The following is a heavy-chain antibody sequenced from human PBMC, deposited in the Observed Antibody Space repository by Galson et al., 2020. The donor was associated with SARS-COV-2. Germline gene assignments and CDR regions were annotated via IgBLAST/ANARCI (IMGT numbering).Heavy chain of an antibody. CDR3: AREVGTTVAGTYYGMDV. D-gene: IGHD4-17*01. CDR2: IRNKANSYTT. Sequence: TGGSLRLSCAASGFTFSDHYMDWVRQAPGKGLEWVGRIRNKANSYTTEYAASVKGRFTISRDDSKNSLYLQMNSLKSEDMAVYYCAREVGTTVAGTYYGMDVWGQGTTVTVSS. V-gene: IGHV3-72*01. J-gene: IGHJ6*02. CDR1: GFTFSDHY.